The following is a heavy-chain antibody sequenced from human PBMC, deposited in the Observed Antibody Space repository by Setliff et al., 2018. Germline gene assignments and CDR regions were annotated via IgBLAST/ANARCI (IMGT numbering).Heavy chain of an antibody. V-gene: IGHV4-39*07. J-gene: IGHJ4*02. CDR2: IYYRGST. CDR1: GGSISSSSYY. CDR3: AKGGGRYHSDS. Sequence: PSETLSLTCTVSGGSISSSSYYWGWIRQPPGKGLEWIGTIYYRGSTNYNPSLKSRVTISLDTSKNQFSLKLSSVTAADTAVYYCAKGGGRYHSDSWGQGILVTVSS. D-gene: IGHD1-1*01.